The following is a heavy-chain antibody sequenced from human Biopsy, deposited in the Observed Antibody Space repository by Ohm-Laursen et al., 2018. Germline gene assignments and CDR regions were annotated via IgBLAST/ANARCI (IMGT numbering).Heavy chain of an antibody. CDR2: INPNSGGT. Sequence: SVTVSCKASGYTFTDSYMHWVRQAPGQGLEWMGWINPNSGGTNYAQKFEGRVTMTRDTSMSTAYKELNRLRSDDTAVYYCARGGLNYWYFDLWGRGTLVTVSS. CDR3: ARGGLNYWYFDL. J-gene: IGHJ2*01. D-gene: IGHD1-26*01. CDR1: GYTFTDSY. V-gene: IGHV1-2*02.